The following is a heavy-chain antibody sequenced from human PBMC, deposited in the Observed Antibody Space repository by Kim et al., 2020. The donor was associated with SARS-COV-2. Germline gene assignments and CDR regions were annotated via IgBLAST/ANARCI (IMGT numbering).Heavy chain of an antibody. CDR1: HASVNNNIYY. J-gene: IGHJ4*02. Sequence: SETLSLTCTVSHASVNNNIYYWGWIRQPPGRGLEWIGSIYYNGAAYYNPSLKGRVTLSLDTSKNQFSLNLDSVTAADTAVYYCARLLRYEAFWGQGTLVAVSS. V-gene: IGHV4-39*01. CDR2: IYYNGAA. CDR3: ARLLRYEAF. D-gene: IGHD5-12*01.